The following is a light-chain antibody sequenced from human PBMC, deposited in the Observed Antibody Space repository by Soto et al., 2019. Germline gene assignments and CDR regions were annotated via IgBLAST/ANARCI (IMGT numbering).Light chain of an antibody. Sequence: ELVMTQSPATLSVSPGDRATLSCRASQSVSSNLAWYQQKPGQSPRLLIYGASSRATGIPVRFSGSGSGTEFTLTISSLQSEDFAVYYCQQYNNWPFITCGQGTRLEIK. J-gene: IGKJ5*01. CDR2: GAS. V-gene: IGKV3-15*01. CDR1: QSVSSN. CDR3: QQYNNWPFIT.